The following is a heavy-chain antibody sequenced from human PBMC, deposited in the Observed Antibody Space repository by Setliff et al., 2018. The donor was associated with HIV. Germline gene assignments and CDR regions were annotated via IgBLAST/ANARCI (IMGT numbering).Heavy chain of an antibody. D-gene: IGHD6-25*01. Sequence: GESLKISCAASGFTLSNYWMHWVRQAPGKGLVWVSRIHADGSSTHYADSVRGRFTISRDNRKNTLYLQMNSLRAEDTATYYCVRGTSAYPGIDFWGQGTMVTVSS. V-gene: IGHV3-74*01. J-gene: IGHJ4*02. CDR2: IHADGSST. CDR1: GFTLSNYW. CDR3: VRGTSAYPGIDF.